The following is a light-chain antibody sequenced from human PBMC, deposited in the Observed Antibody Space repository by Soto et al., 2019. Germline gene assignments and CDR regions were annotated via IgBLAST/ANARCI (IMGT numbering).Light chain of an antibody. Sequence: DIQMSQSPSSLSASVGDRVTITCRASQGIVNFLAWYQQKPGEGPKLLIYAASILQSGVPSRFSGSGSGTEFTLTISSLQPEDVATYYCQKYNIGPLTFGGGTKVEIK. J-gene: IGKJ4*01. CDR2: AAS. CDR1: QGIVNF. V-gene: IGKV1-27*01. CDR3: QKYNIGPLT.